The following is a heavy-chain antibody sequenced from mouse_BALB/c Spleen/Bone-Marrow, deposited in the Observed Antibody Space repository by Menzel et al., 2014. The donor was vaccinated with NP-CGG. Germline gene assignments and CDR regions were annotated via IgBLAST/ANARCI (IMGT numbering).Heavy chain of an antibody. Sequence: EVQLVESGGGLVQPGGSMKLSRVASGFTFSNYCMNWVRQSPENGLECVAEISLKSNNYATHYVESVKGRFTISRDDSKSRVNLQMNSLRAEDTGIYYCTRPIYYGHYYSMDYWGQGTSVTVSS. D-gene: IGHD2-1*01. J-gene: IGHJ4*01. CDR1: GFTFSNYC. V-gene: IGHV6-6*02. CDR3: TRPIYYGHYYSMDY. CDR2: ISLKSNNYAT.